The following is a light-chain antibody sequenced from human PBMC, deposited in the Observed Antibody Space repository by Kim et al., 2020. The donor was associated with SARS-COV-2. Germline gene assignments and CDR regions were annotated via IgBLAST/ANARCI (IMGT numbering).Light chain of an antibody. CDR3: QQYYSYPIT. Sequence: ASVGDTVTITCRASQGIRQYLAWFRQKPGKAHESLIYAASSLEGGVPSKFSGRGSGTDFTLTITGLHPEDSATYFCQQYYSYPITFGRGTRLEI. J-gene: IGKJ5*01. CDR1: QGIRQY. CDR2: AAS. V-gene: IGKV1-16*02.